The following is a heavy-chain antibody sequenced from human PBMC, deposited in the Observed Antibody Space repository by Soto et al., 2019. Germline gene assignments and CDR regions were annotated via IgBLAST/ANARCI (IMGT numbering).Heavy chain of an antibody. D-gene: IGHD3-22*01. Sequence: QVQLQESGPGLVKPSQTLSLTCTVSGGSINSDGYYWSWIRQHPGKAPEWIGCIHYSGNTYYNPSLKSRITISIDTSKNQFSLQLSSVTVADTAVYFCARDSLDSSGNFMRHPDAFDVWGQGTGVAVSS. V-gene: IGHV4-31*03. CDR3: ARDSLDSSGNFMRHPDAFDV. CDR1: GGSINSDGYY. CDR2: IHYSGNT. J-gene: IGHJ3*01.